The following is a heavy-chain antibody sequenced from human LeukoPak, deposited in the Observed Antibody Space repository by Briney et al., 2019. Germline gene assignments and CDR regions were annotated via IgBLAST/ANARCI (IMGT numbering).Heavy chain of an antibody. Sequence: GESLKISRKGSGYSFTSYWIGWVRQMPGKGLEWMGIIYPGDSDTRYSPSFQGQVTISADKSISTAYLQWSSLKASDTAMYYCARGVGATAPYYYYYYMDVWGKGTTVTVSS. J-gene: IGHJ6*03. V-gene: IGHV5-51*01. D-gene: IGHD1-26*01. CDR1: GYSFTSYW. CDR3: ARGVGATAPYYYYYYMDV. CDR2: IYPGDSDT.